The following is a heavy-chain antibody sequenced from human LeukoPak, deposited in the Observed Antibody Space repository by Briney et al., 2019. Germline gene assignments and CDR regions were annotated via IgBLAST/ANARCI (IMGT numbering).Heavy chain of an antibody. D-gene: IGHD6-6*01. Sequence: SVKVSCKGSGGTFSSYAISWVRQAPGQGLEWMGRIIPILGIANYAQKFQGRVTITADKSTSTAHMELSSLRSEDTAVYYCARGIAARPYDAFDIWGQGTMVTVSS. CDR2: IIPILGIA. CDR1: GGTFSSYA. CDR3: ARGIAARPYDAFDI. V-gene: IGHV1-69*04. J-gene: IGHJ3*02.